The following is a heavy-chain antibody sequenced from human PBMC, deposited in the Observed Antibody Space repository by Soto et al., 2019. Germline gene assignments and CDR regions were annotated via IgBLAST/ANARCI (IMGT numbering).Heavy chain of an antibody. CDR1: GFSFSTYG. CDR2: VSGGSGTT. CDR3: AKWNGYGDH. V-gene: IGHV3-23*01. J-gene: IGHJ4*02. Sequence: EVQLLESGGGLVQPGGSLRLSCAVSGFSFSTYGVTWVRQAPGKGLEWVSGVSGGSGTTHYADSVKGWFTITGDTSKNTVYLQMNSLRVEDTAVYYCAKWNGYGDHWGQGTLVTVSS. D-gene: IGHD1-1*01.